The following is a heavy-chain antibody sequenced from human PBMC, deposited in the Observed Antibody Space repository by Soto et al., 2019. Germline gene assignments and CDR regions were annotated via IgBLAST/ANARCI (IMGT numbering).Heavy chain of an antibody. CDR1: GYTFTYFW. J-gene: IGHJ6*02. D-gene: IGHD4-4*01. V-gene: IGHV5-51*01. Sequence: GESLTSSCRCSGYTFTYFWIGWVRQLPRKGLEWMGIIYPGDSDTRYSPSFQGHVNITVDKSTNTAYLQWNTLRASYTAMYYCARHISNCRYYYYAMDVWGQGTTVTVSS. CDR3: ARHISNCRYYYYAMDV. CDR2: IYPGDSDT.